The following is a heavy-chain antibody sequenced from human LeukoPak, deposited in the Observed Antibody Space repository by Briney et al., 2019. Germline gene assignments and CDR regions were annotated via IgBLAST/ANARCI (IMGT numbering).Heavy chain of an antibody. CDR3: ARHPIFSGMGSQLWFDP. Sequence: SETLSLTCTVSSGSISSSSYYWGWIRQSPGRGLEWIGSICYRGSTFYKPSLKGRVTISVDTSKNQFSLKLSSVAAADTAVYYCARHPIFSGMGSQLWFDPWGQETLVTVSS. J-gene: IGHJ5*02. V-gene: IGHV4-39*01. CDR1: SGSISSSSYY. D-gene: IGHD3-10*01. CDR2: ICYRGST.